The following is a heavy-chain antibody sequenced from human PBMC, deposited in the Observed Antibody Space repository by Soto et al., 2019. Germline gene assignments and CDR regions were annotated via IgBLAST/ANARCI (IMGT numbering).Heavy chain of an antibody. CDR1: GGSISSGGYY. V-gene: IGHV4-31*03. Sequence: QVQLQESGPGLVKPSQTLSLTCTVSGGSISSGGYYWSWIRQHPGKGLEWIGYIYYSGSTYYNPSLKSRVTISVDTSKNQFSLKLSSVTAADTAVYYCARDPTSLYSGYRGGMDVWGQGTTVTVSS. D-gene: IGHD5-12*01. CDR2: IYYSGST. CDR3: ARDPTSLYSGYRGGMDV. J-gene: IGHJ6*02.